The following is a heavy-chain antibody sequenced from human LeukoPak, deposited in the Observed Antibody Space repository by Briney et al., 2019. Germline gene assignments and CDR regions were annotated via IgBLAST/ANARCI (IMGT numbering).Heavy chain of an antibody. CDR2: INPSGGST. CDR3: AREPPLYSSGWYAALTGMDV. J-gene: IGHJ6*04. Sequence: ASVKVSCKASGYTFTSYDINWVRQAPGQGLEWMGIINPSGGSTSYAQKFQGRVTMTRDMSTSTVYMELSSLRSEDTAVYYCAREPPLYSSGWYAALTGMDVWGKGTTVTVSS. V-gene: IGHV1-46*01. CDR1: GYTFTSYD. D-gene: IGHD6-19*01.